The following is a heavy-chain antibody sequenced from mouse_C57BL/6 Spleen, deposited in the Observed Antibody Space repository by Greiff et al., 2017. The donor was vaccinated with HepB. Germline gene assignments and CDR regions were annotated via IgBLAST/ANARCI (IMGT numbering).Heavy chain of an antibody. CDR2: ISSGGDYI. CDR1: GFTFSSYA. Sequence: DVKLVESGECLVKPGGSLKLSCAASGFTFSSYAMSWVRQTPEKRLEWVAYISSGGDYIYYADTVKGRFTISRDNARNTLYLQMSSLKSEDTAMYYCTRIGSHYFDYWGQGTTLTVSS. CDR3: TRIGSHYFDY. J-gene: IGHJ2*01. D-gene: IGHD2-14*01. V-gene: IGHV5-9-1*02.